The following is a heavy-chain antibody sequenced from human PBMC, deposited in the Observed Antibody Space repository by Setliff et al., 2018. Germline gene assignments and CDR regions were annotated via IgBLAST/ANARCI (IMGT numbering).Heavy chain of an antibody. CDR2: ALDDGRA. CDR1: GGSITSGSFF. Sequence: TSETLSLTCTVSGGSITSGSFFWGWIRQSPGRGLEWIGSALDDGRASYNSSLRSRVTISVDTSKNQFSLKLSSVTAADTAVYYCARTGTYRYFDYWGQGTLVTVSS. V-gene: IGHV4-39*01. CDR3: ARTGTYRYFDY. J-gene: IGHJ4*02. D-gene: IGHD1-1*01.